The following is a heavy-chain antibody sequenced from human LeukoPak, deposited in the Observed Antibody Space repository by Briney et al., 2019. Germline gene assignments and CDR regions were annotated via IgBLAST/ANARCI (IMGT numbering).Heavy chain of an antibody. CDR3: AKDMSSLVAAAGDDAFDI. D-gene: IGHD6-13*01. CDR2: ISWNSGSI. Sequence: GGSLRLSCAASGFTFDDYAMHWVRQAPGKGLEWVSGISWNSGSIGYADSVKGRFTISRDKAKNSLYLQMNSLRAEDTALYYCAKDMSSLVAAAGDDAFDIWGEGTMVTVSS. V-gene: IGHV3-9*01. J-gene: IGHJ3*02. CDR1: GFTFDDYA.